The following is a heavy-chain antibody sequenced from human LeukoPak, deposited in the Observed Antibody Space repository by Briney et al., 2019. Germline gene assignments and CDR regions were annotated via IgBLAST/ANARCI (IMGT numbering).Heavy chain of an antibody. CDR1: GDPITTSSDY. D-gene: IGHD5-12*01. CDR2: IYYSGST. Sequence: SETLSLTCTVSGDPITTSSDYKWTWLRQPPRKGLEWIGYIYYSGSTNYNPPLQSRVTISVDTSNNQFSLKLTSVTAADTAVYYCAREYSAFDYWGQGTLVTVSS. J-gene: IGHJ4*02. V-gene: IGHV4-61*08. CDR3: AREYSAFDY.